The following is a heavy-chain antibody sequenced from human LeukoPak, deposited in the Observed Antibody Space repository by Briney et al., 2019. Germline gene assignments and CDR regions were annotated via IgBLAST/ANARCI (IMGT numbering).Heavy chain of an antibody. CDR2: ISGSGGST. V-gene: IGHV3-23*01. D-gene: IGHD6-19*01. CDR3: AKDSSDSSGWILGADYFQH. Sequence: GGSLRLSCAASGFTFSSYAMSWVRQAPGKGLEWVSAISGSGGSTYYADSVKGRFTISRDNSKNTLYLQMNSLSAEDTVVYYCAKDSSDSSGWILGADYFQHWGQGTLVTVSS. J-gene: IGHJ1*01. CDR1: GFTFSSYA.